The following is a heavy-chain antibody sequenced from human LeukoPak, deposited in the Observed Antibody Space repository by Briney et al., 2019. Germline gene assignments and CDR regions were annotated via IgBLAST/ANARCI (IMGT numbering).Heavy chain of an antibody. J-gene: IGHJ4*02. Sequence: GGSLILSCSASGFTFDYSAMQRVPQAPGKGLEWVSLFSGDGGSTYYADSVKGRFTISRDNSKNSLYLQMNSLRTEDTALYYCAKTLVGELSLIVGYWGQGTLVTVSS. CDR1: GFTFDYSA. D-gene: IGHD3-16*02. CDR3: AKTLVGELSLIVGY. V-gene: IGHV3-43*02. CDR2: FSGDGGST.